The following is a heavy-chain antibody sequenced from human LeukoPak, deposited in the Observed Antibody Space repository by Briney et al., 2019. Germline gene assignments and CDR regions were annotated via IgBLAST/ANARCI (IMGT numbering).Heavy chain of an antibody. CDR2: ITTDT. D-gene: IGHD3-10*01. CDR1: GFAFNSYD. V-gene: IGHV3-23*01. Sequence: GGSLRLSCAASGFAFNSYDMTWVRRAPGKGLEWVSLITTDTYYADSVRGRFTISRDNAKNTLYLQMSSLGAEGTAVYYCARDRGPRTGFMVREAYDYWGQGTLVTVSS. CDR3: ARDRGPRTGFMVREAYDY. J-gene: IGHJ4*02.